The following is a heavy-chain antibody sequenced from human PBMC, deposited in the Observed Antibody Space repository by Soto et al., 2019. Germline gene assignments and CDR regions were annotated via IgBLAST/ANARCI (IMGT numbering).Heavy chain of an antibody. Sequence: GGSLRLSCAASGFTFSSYGMHWVRQAPGKGLEWVAVISYDGSNKYYADSVKGRFTISRDNSKNTLYLQMNSLRAEDTAVYYCAKEELRYFDRLVYGWFDPWGQGTRVTVSS. CDR1: GFTFSSYG. V-gene: IGHV3-30*18. CDR3: AKEELRYFDRLVYGWFDP. D-gene: IGHD3-9*01. CDR2: ISYDGSNK. J-gene: IGHJ5*02.